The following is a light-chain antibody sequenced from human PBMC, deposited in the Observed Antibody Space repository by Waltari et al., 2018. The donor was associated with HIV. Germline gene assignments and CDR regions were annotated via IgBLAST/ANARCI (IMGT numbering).Light chain of an antibody. V-gene: IGLV1-40*01. CDR3: QSYDSSLSGSV. CDR2: DVI. J-gene: IGLJ2*01. Sequence: QSVRTPPPSLSWPPGQGVPLSCLEHTSNIRANSDANWYQPLPGKPPRFLISDVISRPSGVPDRLSVSRSGTSASLAITGLRAEDEADYYCQSYDSSLSGSVFGGGTKLTVL. CDR1: TSNIRANSD.